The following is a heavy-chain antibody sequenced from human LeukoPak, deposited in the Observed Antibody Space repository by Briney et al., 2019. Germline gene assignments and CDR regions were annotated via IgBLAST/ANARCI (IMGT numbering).Heavy chain of an antibody. Sequence: PSETLSLTCAVYGGSFSGYYWSWIRQPPGKGLEWIGEINHSGSTNYNPSLKSRVTISVDTSKNQFSLKLSSVTAADTAVYYCARGGGGDINIWGQGTMVTVSS. CDR1: GGSFSGYY. D-gene: IGHD3-3*01. CDR3: ARGGGGDINI. V-gene: IGHV4-34*01. J-gene: IGHJ3*02. CDR2: INHSGST.